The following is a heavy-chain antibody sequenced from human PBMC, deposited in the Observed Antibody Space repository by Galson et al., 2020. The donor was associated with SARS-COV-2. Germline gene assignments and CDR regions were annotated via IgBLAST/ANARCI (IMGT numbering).Heavy chain of an antibody. D-gene: IGHD2-15*01. CDR2: FDPEDGET. V-gene: IGHV1-24*01. Sequence: GESLKISCKVSGYTLTELSMHWVRQAPGKGLEWMGGFDPEDGETIYAQKFQGRVTMTEDTSTDTAYMELSSLRSEDTAVYYCATSTPLAYPPLGINWFDPWGQGTLVTVSS. CDR3: ATSTPLAYPPLGINWFDP. CDR1: GYTLTELS. J-gene: IGHJ5*02.